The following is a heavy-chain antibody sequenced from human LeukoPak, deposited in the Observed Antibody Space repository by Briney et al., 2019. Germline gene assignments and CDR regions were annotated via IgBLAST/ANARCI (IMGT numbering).Heavy chain of an antibody. Sequence: PGGSLRLSCAASGFIFSGYGMHWVRQAPGKGLEWVAVIWYDGSNKYYADSVKGRFTISRDNSKNTLYLQMNSLRAEDTAVYYCAREAGYCSSTSCYAGGFSDYWGQGTLVTVSS. J-gene: IGHJ4*02. V-gene: IGHV3-33*01. CDR3: AREAGYCSSTSCYAGGFSDY. CDR2: IWYDGSNK. D-gene: IGHD2-2*01. CDR1: GFIFSGYG.